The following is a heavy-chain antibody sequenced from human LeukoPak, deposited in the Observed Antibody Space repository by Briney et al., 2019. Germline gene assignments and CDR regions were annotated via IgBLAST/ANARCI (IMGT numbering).Heavy chain of an antibody. D-gene: IGHD2-2*02. CDR2: IYYSGST. Sequence: SETLSPTCTVSGGSVSSGSYYWSWIRQPPGKGLEWIGYIYYSGSTNYNPSLKSRVTISVDTSKNQFSLKLSSVTAADTAVYYCASSEVVVPAAILGPFDYWGQGTLVTVSS. CDR1: GGSVSSGSYY. J-gene: IGHJ4*02. V-gene: IGHV4-61*01. CDR3: ASSEVVVPAAILGPFDY.